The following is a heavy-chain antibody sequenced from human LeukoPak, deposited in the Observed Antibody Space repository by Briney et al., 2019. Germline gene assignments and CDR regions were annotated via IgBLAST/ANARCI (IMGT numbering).Heavy chain of an antibody. CDR1: GFTFSSYW. V-gene: IGHV3-74*01. CDR2: NSDGSST. J-gene: IGHJ4*02. Sequence: GGSLRLSCAASGFTFSSYWMHWVRQAPGKGLVWVSRNSDGSSTNYADSVKGRFTISRDNAKNTLHLQMNSLRAEGTAVYYCARGARGSGTASDYWGQGTLVTVSS. D-gene: IGHD3-10*01. CDR3: ARGARGSGTASDY.